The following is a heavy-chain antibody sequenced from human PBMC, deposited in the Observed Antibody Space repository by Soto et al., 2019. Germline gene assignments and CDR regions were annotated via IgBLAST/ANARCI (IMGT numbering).Heavy chain of an antibody. V-gene: IGHV1-18*01. CDR1: GYTFTSYG. Sequence: ASVKVSCKASGYTFTSYGISWVRQAPGQGLEWMGWISAYNGNTNYAQKLQGRVTMTTDTSTSTAYMELRSLRSDDTAVYYCARDREGYCSSTSCEDNWYDXWGQGTLVTVSS. J-gene: IGHJ5*02. CDR2: ISAYNGNT. CDR3: ARDREGYCSSTSCEDNWYDX. D-gene: IGHD2-2*01.